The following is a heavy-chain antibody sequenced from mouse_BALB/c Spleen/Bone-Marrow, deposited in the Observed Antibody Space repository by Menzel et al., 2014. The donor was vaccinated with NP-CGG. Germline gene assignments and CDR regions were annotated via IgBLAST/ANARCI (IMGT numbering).Heavy chain of an antibody. V-gene: IGHV1S41*01. CDR1: GYTFTNYW. J-gene: IGHJ3*01. CDR2: TAPGSDNT. CDR3: AREYYDNSFAY. D-gene: IGHD2-1*01. Sequence: DLVKPGASVKLSCKASGYTFTNYWINWIKQRPGHGLEWIGRTAPGSDNTYYNEMFKGKATLTVDTSSSTAYMQLSSQSSEDSAVYFCAREYYDNSFAYWGQGTLVTVSA.